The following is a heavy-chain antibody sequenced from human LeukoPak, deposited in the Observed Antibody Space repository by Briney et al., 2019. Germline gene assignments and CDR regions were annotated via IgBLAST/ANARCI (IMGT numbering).Heavy chain of an antibody. CDR1: GFTFSSYA. D-gene: IGHD5-12*01. V-gene: IGHV3-23*01. CDR3: ARDQLAFSGYDTLFDY. Sequence: GGSLRLSCAASGFTFSSYAMSWVRQAPGKGLEWVSTISGSGGSTYYADSVKGRFTISRDNSKDTLFLQINSLRAEDTAVYYCARDQLAFSGYDTLFDYWGQGTLVTVSS. CDR2: ISGSGGST. J-gene: IGHJ4*02.